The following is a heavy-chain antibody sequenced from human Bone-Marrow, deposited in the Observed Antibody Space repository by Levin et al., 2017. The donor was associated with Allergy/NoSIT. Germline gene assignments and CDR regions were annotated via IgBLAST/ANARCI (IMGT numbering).Heavy chain of an antibody. CDR1: GFTFGDYA. J-gene: IGHJ4*02. Sequence: GESLKISCTASGFTFGDYAMSWVRQAPGKGLEWVGFIRSKAYGGTTEYAASVKGRFTISRDDSKSIAYLQMNSLKTEDTAVYYCTRVGRSITMIVVVIAFDYWGQGTLVTVSS. D-gene: IGHD3-22*01. CDR2: IRSKAYGGTT. CDR3: TRVGRSITMIVVVIAFDY. V-gene: IGHV3-49*04.